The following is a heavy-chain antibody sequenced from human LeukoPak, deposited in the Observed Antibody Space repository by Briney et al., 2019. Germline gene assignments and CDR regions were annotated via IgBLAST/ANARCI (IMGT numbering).Heavy chain of an antibody. D-gene: IGHD6-19*01. J-gene: IGHJ5*02. CDR3: TGESAARTIAVADH. CDR1: GFTLSTFS. Sequence: PGGSLRLSCAASGFTLSTFSMNWFRQAPGKGLEWVSSISSTSWSIYYADSVKGRFTISRDNAENSVYLQMNSLRAEDTAIYYCTGESAARTIAVADHWGQGTLVTVSS. V-gene: IGHV3-21*01. CDR2: ISSTSWSI.